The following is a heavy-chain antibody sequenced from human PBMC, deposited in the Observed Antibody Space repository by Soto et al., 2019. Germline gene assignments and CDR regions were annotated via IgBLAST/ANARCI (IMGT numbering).Heavy chain of an antibody. Sequence: GASVKVSCKASGDTFTANYIHWVRQAPGQGCEWMGWINPKSGGTKDPQKFQGRVTMTRYTSLSTVYMTLTRLTSDDTAVYYCARDLAKGGGSAGFDYWGQGTLGTVSS. V-gene: IGHV1-2*02. CDR3: ARDLAKGGGSAGFDY. CDR2: INPKSGGT. J-gene: IGHJ4*02. CDR1: GDTFTANY. D-gene: IGHD1-26*01.